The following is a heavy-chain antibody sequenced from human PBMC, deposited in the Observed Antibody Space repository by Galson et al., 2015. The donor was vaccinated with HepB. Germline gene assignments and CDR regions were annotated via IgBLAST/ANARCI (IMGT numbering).Heavy chain of an antibody. J-gene: IGHJ5*02. CDR3: ARVIAVAGTNWFDP. CDR1: GGSVSSGSYY. V-gene: IGHV4-61*01. D-gene: IGHD6-19*01. Sequence: SETLSLTCTVSGGSVSSGSYYWSWIRQPPGKGLEWIGYIYYSGSTNYNPSLKSRVTISVDTSKSQFSLKLSSVTAADTAVYYCARVIAVAGTNWFDPWGQGTLVTVSS. CDR2: IYYSGST.